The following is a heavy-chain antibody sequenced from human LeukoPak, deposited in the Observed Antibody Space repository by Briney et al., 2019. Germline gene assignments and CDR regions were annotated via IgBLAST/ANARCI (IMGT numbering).Heavy chain of an antibody. Sequence: GGSLRLSCAASGFTFSSYWMHWVRQAPGKGLVWVSRINSDGSITTYADSVKGRFTISRDNAKNTLYPQMNSLRAEDTAVYYCAGPRSGVGYYFDYWGQGTLVTVSS. J-gene: IGHJ4*02. CDR3: AGPRSGVGYYFDY. V-gene: IGHV3-74*01. CDR1: GFTFSSYW. CDR2: INSDGSIT. D-gene: IGHD2-8*02.